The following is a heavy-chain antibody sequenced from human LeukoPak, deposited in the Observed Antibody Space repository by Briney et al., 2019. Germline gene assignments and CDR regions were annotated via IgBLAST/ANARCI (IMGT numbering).Heavy chain of an antibody. D-gene: IGHD2/OR15-2a*01. CDR3: ARDFSAAFDI. Sequence: KTSETLSLTCTVSGGSFGNYYWSWIRQPPGKGLEWIAYIYDSGTTNYNPSLKSRVTISVDTSKNQFSLKLSSVTAADAAVYYCARDFSAAFDIWGQGTMITVSS. CDR1: GGSFGNYY. CDR2: IYDSGTT. V-gene: IGHV4-59*13. J-gene: IGHJ3*02.